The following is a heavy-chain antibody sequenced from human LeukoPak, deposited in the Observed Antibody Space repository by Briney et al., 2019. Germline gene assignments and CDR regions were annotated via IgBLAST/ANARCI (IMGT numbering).Heavy chain of an antibody. D-gene: IGHD6-13*01. CDR3: ASYSSSRYYYGMDV. CDR2: ISGYNGNT. V-gene: IGHV1-18*01. CDR1: GYTFTSYG. J-gene: IGHJ6*02. Sequence: ASVKVSCKASGYTFTSYGINWVRQAPGQGLEWMGWISGYNGNTNYAQKLQGRVTMTTDTSTSTAYMELRSLRSDDTAVYYCASYSSSRYYYGMDVWGQGTTVTVSS.